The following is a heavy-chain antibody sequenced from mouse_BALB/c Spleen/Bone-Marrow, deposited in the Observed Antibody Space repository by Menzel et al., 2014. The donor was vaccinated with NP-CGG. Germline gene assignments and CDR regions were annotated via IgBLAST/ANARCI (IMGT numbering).Heavy chain of an antibody. CDR1: GFSLTNYG. V-gene: IGHV2-9*02. Sequence: VKLVESGPGLVAPSQSLSITCTVSGFSLTNYGVHWVRPPPGKGLEWLGVIWAGGSTNYNSALMSRLSISKDNSKSQVFLKMNSLQTDDTAMYYCARPYYGLYAMDYWGQGTSVTVSS. CDR3: ARPYYGLYAMDY. J-gene: IGHJ4*01. CDR2: IWAGGST. D-gene: IGHD1-2*01.